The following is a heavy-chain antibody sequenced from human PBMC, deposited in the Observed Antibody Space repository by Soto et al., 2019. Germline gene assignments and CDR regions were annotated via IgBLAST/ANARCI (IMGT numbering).Heavy chain of an antibody. V-gene: IGHV4-30-4*08. CDR1: GHSIGTGNYY. J-gene: IGHJ3*02. D-gene: IGHD2-15*01. CDR3: ARGYGGSRGGAFDI. CDR2: FFYSGTT. Sequence: QVQLQESGPGLVKPSQTLSLTCTVSGHSIGTGNYYWSWIRQLPGKGLEWIGYFFYSGTTYYIPPRQRRVSISVDGSENQLSLTLNSVTAADTAVYYCARGYGGSRGGAFDIWGQGKMVSVSS.